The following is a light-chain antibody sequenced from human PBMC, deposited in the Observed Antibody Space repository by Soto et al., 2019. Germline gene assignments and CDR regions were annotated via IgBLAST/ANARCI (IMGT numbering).Light chain of an antibody. CDR1: QSVLYSSNNKNY. CDR3: QQYYSSPPT. J-gene: IGKJ2*01. CDR2: WAS. V-gene: IGKV4-1*01. Sequence: DIVMTQSPDSLAVSLGERATINCKSSQSVLYSSNNKNYLAWYQQKPGQPPKLLIYWASTRESGVPDRFSGSGSGTDFTLPISSPQAEDVAVYYCQQYYSSPPTFGQGTKLEIK.